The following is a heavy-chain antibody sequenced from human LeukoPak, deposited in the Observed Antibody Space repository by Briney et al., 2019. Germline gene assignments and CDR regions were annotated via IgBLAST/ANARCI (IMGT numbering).Heavy chain of an antibody. J-gene: IGHJ5*02. CDR1: GYTFTNYF. Sequence: ASVTVSCKTSGYTFTNYFIHWVRQAPGQGLEWMGIINPNDRSTSYAQKFQGRVTMTRDTSKNQFSLKLSSVTAADTAVYYCARERSFRLGYCSSTSCYAKSGRNWFDPWGQGTLVTVSS. CDR2: INPNDRST. CDR3: ARERSFRLGYCSSTSCYAKSGRNWFDP. D-gene: IGHD2-2*01. V-gene: IGHV1-46*01.